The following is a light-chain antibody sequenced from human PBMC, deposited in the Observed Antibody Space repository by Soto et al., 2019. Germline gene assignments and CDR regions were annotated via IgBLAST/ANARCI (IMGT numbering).Light chain of an antibody. CDR2: GAS. CDR3: QQYGRSPLT. Sequence: EIVLTQSPGTVYLSPGERATLSCRASQSVTRSYLAWYQQKPGQAPRLLIHGASSRATGIPDRFSGSESGTHFTLSISSLEYEDFGVYSCQQYGRSPLTFGGGTKVEIK. J-gene: IGKJ4*01. CDR1: QSVTRSY. V-gene: IGKV3-20*01.